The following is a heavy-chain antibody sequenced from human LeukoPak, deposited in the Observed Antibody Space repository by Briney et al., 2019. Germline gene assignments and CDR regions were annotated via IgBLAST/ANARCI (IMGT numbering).Heavy chain of an antibody. Sequence: PGGSLRLSCAASGFTFSSYGMHWVRQPPGKGLEWIGEINHSGSTNYNPSLKSRVTISVDTSKNQFSLKLSSVTAADTAVYYCARGSSGYYWNYYYYMDVWGKGTTVTVSS. J-gene: IGHJ6*03. CDR1: GFTFSSYG. CDR2: INHSGST. V-gene: IGHV4-34*01. D-gene: IGHD3-22*01. CDR3: ARGSSGYYWNYYYYMDV.